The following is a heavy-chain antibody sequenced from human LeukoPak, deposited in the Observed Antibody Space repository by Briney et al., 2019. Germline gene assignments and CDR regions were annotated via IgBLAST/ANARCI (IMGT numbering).Heavy chain of an antibody. Sequence: SQTLTLTCTASVGSISSGNIYYCWLPQSEGLGMEWTGNIYMRGNTRYNPSLMSRVAMSVDTSKNQFSLKISSATAADTAVYYCARDWGIAAATPYYFDHWGQGILVTVSS. D-gene: IGHD6-13*01. J-gene: IGHJ4*02. CDR2: IYMRGNT. V-gene: IGHV4-61*09. CDR3: ARDWGIAAATPYYFDH. CDR1: VGSISSGNIY.